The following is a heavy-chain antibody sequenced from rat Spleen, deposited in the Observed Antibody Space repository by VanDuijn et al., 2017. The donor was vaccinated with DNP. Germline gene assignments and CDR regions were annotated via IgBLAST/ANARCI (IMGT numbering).Heavy chain of an antibody. CDR2: ISYDGSDT. J-gene: IGHJ2*01. CDR1: GITFSDHN. CDR3: AGRPPPTRGPFDY. D-gene: IGHD1-4*01. Sequence: EVKLVESGGGLVQPGRSLKLSCAVSGITFSDHNMAWVRQAPKKSLEWVATISYDGSDTYYRDSMKGRFTISRDNAQNTLYLQMSKLGSEDTATYYCAGRPPPTRGPFDYWGQGVTVTVSS. V-gene: IGHV5-7*01.